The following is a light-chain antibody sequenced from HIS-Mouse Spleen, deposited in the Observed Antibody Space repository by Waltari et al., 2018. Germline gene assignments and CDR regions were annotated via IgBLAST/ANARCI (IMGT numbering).Light chain of an antibody. J-gene: IGKJ3*01. V-gene: IGKV1-39*01. CDR3: QQSYSTLT. Sequence: DIQMTQSPSSLSASVGDRVTIPCRASQSIRSYLNWYQQKPGKAPKLLIYAASSLQSGVPSRFSGSGSGTDFTLTISSLQPEDFATYYCQQSYSTLTFGPGTKVDIK. CDR1: QSIRSY. CDR2: AAS.